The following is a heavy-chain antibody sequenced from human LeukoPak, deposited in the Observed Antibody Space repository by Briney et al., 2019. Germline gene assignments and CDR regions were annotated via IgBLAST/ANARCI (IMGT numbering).Heavy chain of an antibody. D-gene: IGHD3-10*01. CDR2: IYDSGST. CDR3: AGVQYASGSYYGPFDS. V-gene: IGHV4-39*07. Sequence: PSETLSLTCTVSGASISGSGYYWGWIRQPPGKGLEWIGNIYDSGSTYYNASLQGRVTISIDTSKNQFSLRLSSVTAADTAMYYCAGVQYASGSYYGPFDSWGQGTPVTVSS. CDR1: GASISGSGYY. J-gene: IGHJ4*02.